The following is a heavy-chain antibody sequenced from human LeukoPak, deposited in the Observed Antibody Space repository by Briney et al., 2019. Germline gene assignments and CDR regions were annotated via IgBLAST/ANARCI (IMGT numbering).Heavy chain of an antibody. Sequence: GEPLRLSCAASGFTFSSYDMHWVRQATGKGLEWVSAIGTAGDPYYPGSVKGRFTISRENAKNSLYLQMNSLRAGDTAVYYCARSSGWYGYYYYGMDVWGKGTTVTVSS. V-gene: IGHV3-13*05. CDR3: ARSSGWYGYYYYGMDV. CDR1: GFTFSSYD. CDR2: IGTAGDP. D-gene: IGHD6-19*01. J-gene: IGHJ6*04.